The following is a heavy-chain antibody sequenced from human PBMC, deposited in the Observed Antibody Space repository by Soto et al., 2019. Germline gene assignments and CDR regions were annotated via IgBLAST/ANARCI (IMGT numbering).Heavy chain of an antibody. CDR1: GGSFSGYY. Sequence: PSLTCAVYGGSFSGYYWSWIRQPPGKGLEWIGEINHSGSTNYNPSLKSRVTISVDTSKNQFSLKLSSVTAADTAVYYCARGRSYYGSGSYYLAPNYMDVWGKGTTVTVSS. D-gene: IGHD3-10*01. CDR3: ARGRSYYGSGSYYLAPNYMDV. V-gene: IGHV4-34*01. CDR2: INHSGST. J-gene: IGHJ6*03.